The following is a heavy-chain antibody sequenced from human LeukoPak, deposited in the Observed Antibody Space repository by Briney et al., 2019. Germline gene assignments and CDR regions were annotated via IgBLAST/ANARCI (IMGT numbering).Heavy chain of an antibody. CDR1: GGSISSSSYY. CDR3: AREGGPYRPLDY. CDR2: IYSGGNT. Sequence: SETLSLTCTVSGGSISSSSYYWGWIRQPPGKGLEWIGSIYSGGNTHYNPSLKNRVTISVDTSKNQFSLKLTSVTAADTAVYYCAREGGPYRPLDYSGQGTLVTVSS. V-gene: IGHV4-39*07. J-gene: IGHJ4*02.